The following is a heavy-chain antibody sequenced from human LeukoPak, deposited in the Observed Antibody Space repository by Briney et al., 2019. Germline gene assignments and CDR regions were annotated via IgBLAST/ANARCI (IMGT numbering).Heavy chain of an antibody. CDR1: GLTFSRYE. Sequence: GGSLRLSCAACGLTFSRYEMNWVRQAPGKGLEWVAYISSSGSTIYYADSVKGRFTISRDNAKNSLYLQMNSLRAEDTAVYYCASTGDAFDIWGQGTMVTVSS. D-gene: IGHD3-10*01. V-gene: IGHV3-48*03. CDR2: ISSSGSTI. J-gene: IGHJ3*02. CDR3: ASTGDAFDI.